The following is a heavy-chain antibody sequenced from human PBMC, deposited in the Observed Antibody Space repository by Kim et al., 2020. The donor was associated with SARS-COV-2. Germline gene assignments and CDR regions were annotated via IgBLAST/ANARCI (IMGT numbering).Heavy chain of an antibody. CDR1: GFTFSSYA. J-gene: IGHJ6*02. Sequence: GGSLRLSCAASGFTFSSYAMSWVRQAPGKGLEWVSAISGSGGSTYYADSVKGRFTISRDNSKNTLYLQMNSLRAEDTAVYYCAKAGWYQLPPGYYYGMDVWGQGTTVTVSS. D-gene: IGHD2-2*01. V-gene: IGHV3-23*01. CDR2: ISGSGGST. CDR3: AKAGWYQLPPGYYYGMDV.